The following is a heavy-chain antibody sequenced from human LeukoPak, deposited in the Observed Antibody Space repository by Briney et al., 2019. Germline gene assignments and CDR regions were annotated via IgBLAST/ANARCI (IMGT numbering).Heavy chain of an antibody. CDR1: GYTFTSYD. D-gene: IGHD5-18*01. Sequence: ASVKVSCKASGYTFTSYDINWVRQATGQGLEWMGWMNPNSGNTGYAQKFQGRVTITRNTSISTAYMELSSLRSADTAVYYCARLRLGYSYGPRAHYFDYWGQGTLVTVSS. CDR3: ARLRLGYSYGPRAHYFDY. V-gene: IGHV1-8*03. CDR2: MNPNSGNT. J-gene: IGHJ4*02.